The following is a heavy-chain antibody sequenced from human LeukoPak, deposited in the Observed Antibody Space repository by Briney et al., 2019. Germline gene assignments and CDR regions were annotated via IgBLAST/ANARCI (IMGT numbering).Heavy chain of an antibody. D-gene: IGHD3-9*01. J-gene: IGHJ4*02. CDR1: GRSFSGYY. Sequence: SETLSLTCAVYGRSFSGYYWSWIRQPPGKGLEWIGEINHSGSTNYNPSLKSRVTISVDTSKNQFSLKLSSVTAADTAVYYCARRLGGGYDILTGPGKTGFDYWGQGTLVTVSS. V-gene: IGHV4-34*01. CDR3: ARRLGGGYDILTGPGKTGFDY. CDR2: INHSGST.